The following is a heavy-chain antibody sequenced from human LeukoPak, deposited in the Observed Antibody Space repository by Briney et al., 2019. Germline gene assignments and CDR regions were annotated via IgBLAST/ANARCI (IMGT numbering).Heavy chain of an antibody. D-gene: IGHD3-10*01. CDR3: ARHLVRYYYGSGSYYSRGFDP. Sequence: SETLSLTCSVSGYSISSAYYWGWIRQPPGKGLEWIGTMYHSGSTNYNPSLKSRVTISVDTSKNQFSLKLSSATAADTAVYYCARHLVRYYYGSGSYYSRGFDPWGQGTLVTVSS. CDR2: MYHSGST. CDR1: GYSISSAYY. J-gene: IGHJ5*02. V-gene: IGHV4-38-2*02.